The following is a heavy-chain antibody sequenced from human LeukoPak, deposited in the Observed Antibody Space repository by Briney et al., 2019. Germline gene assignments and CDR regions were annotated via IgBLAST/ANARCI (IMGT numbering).Heavy chain of an antibody. CDR3: ARVAGYSSSWYGNPGYYFDY. V-gene: IGHV4-61*02. Sequence: SETLSLTCTVSGGSISSGSYYWSWIRQPAGKGLEWIGRIYTSGSTNYNPSLKSRVTISVDTSKNQFSLKLSSVTAADTAVYYCARVAGYSSSWYGNPGYYFDYWGQGTLVTVSS. D-gene: IGHD6-13*01. J-gene: IGHJ4*02. CDR1: GGSISSGSYY. CDR2: IYTSGST.